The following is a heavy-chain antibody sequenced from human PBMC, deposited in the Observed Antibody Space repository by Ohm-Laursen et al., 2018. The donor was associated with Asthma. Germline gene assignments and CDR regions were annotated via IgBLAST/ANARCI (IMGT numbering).Heavy chain of an antibody. Sequence: SLRLSCAASGFTFSSYGMHWVRQAPGKGLEWVSIITSDGSWTSYADSVKGRFTISRDNSKNTLYMQMNSLGAEDTAVYYCARRDFSGGDPSAAFDIWGQGTMVTVSS. D-gene: IGHD2-21*02. CDR3: ARRDFSGGDPSAAFDI. J-gene: IGHJ3*02. CDR2: ITSDGSWT. V-gene: IGHV3-30*03. CDR1: GFTFSSYG.